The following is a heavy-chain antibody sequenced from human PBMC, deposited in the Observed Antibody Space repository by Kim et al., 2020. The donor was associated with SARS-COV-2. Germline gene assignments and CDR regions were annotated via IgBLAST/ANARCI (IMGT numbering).Heavy chain of an antibody. J-gene: IGHJ6*03. Sequence: SETLSLTCTVSGGSTNGSCCYWGWLRQRQGKGLDWIGCVSYSGGTNYNPTLKIPVTVSTSTSQHSFSLTLSSVTAAATAVCACESHAKSSNGYIYYYYM. V-gene: IGHV4-39*02. D-gene: IGHD4-4*01. CDR2: VSYSGGT. CDR3: ESHAKSSNGYIYYYYM. CDR1: GGSTNGSCCY.